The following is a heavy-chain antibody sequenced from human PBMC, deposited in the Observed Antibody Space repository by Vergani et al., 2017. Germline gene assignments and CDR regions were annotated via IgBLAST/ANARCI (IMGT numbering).Heavy chain of an antibody. CDR3: ARKIGELPLGWFWFDP. D-gene: IGHD3-10*01. CDR1: GYTFTSYG. Sequence: QVQLVQSGAEVKKPGASVKVSCKASGYTFTSYGISWVRQAPGQGLEWMGWISAYNGNTNYAQKLQGRVTMTRDTSTSTVYMELSSLRSEDTAVYYCARKIGELPLGWFWFDPWGQGTLVTVSS. CDR2: ISAYNGNT. V-gene: IGHV1-18*04. J-gene: IGHJ5*02.